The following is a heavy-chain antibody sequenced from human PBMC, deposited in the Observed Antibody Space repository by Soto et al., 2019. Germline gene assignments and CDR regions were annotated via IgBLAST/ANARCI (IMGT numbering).Heavy chain of an antibody. CDR2: INPNSGGT. CDR1: GYTFTGYY. D-gene: IGHD3-3*01. Sequence: ASVKVSCKASGYTFTGYYMHWVRQAPGQGLEWMGWINPNSGGTNYAQKFQGRVTMTRDTSISTAYMELSRLRSDDTAVYYCARDNYDFWSGYRQNYGMDVWGQGTTITVSS. V-gene: IGHV1-2*02. CDR3: ARDNYDFWSGYRQNYGMDV. J-gene: IGHJ6*02.